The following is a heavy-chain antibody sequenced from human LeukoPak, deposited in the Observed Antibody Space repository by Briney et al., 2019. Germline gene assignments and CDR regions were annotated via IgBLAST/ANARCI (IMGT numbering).Heavy chain of an antibody. CDR1: GYTFTSYG. Sequence: GASVKVSCKASGYTFTSYGISGVRQAPGQGLEWMGWISAYNGNTNYAQKLQGRVTMTTDTSTSTAYMELRSLRSDDTAVYYCARDAACETVVVIPSPYYWGQGTLVTVSS. J-gene: IGHJ4*02. CDR2: ISAYNGNT. V-gene: IGHV1-18*01. CDR3: ARDAACETVVVIPSPYY. D-gene: IGHD3-22*01.